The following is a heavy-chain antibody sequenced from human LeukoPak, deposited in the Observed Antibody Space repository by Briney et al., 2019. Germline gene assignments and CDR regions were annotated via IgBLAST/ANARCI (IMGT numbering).Heavy chain of an antibody. V-gene: IGHV1-46*01. CDR3: ARVRTIAAVGPDFDY. Sequence: ASVKVSCRASGYTFTSYYIHWVRQAPGQGLEWMGIITTSGGSTSYAQNFQGRITMTRDTSTSTVYMELTSLGSEDTAIYYCARVRTIAAVGPDFDYWGQGTLVTVSS. CDR1: GYTFTSYY. J-gene: IGHJ4*02. CDR2: ITTSGGST. D-gene: IGHD6-13*01.